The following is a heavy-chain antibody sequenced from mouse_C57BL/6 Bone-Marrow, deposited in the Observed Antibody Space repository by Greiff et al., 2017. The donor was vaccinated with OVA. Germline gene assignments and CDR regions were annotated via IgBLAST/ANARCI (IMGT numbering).Heavy chain of an antibody. CDR3: ARDTTVVAKGFAY. D-gene: IGHD1-1*01. CDR1: GFTFSSYA. Sequence: DVKLEESGGGLVKPGGSLKLSCAASGFTFSSYAMSWVRQTPEKRLEWVATISDGGSYTYYPDNVKGRFTISRDNAKNNLYLQMSHLKSEDTAMYYCARDTTVVAKGFAYWGQGTLVTVSA. J-gene: IGHJ3*01. CDR2: ISDGGSYT. V-gene: IGHV5-4*01.